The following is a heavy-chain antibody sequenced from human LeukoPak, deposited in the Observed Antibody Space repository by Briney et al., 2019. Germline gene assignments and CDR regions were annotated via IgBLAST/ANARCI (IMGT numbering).Heavy chain of an antibody. CDR1: GFTFSSHW. Sequence: PGGSPRLSCAASGFTFSSHWRHWVGQAPGKGRVWVTRISSDGRRTSYADSVKGRFTISRDNAKNTLYLQMSSLRAEDTAMYYCARISLSGWVNDHWGQGTLVTVSS. CDR2: ISSDGRRT. V-gene: IGHV3-74*01. D-gene: IGHD6-19*01. CDR3: ARISLSGWVNDH. J-gene: IGHJ4*02.